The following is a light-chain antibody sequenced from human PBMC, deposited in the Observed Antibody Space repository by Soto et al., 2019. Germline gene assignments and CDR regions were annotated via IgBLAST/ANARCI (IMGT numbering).Light chain of an antibody. J-gene: IGKJ2*01. V-gene: IGKV3D-15*01. Sequence: EIVMTQSPATLSVSPGERATLSCRASQSVSSNLAWYQQKPGQAPRLLIYGASTRATGIPARFSGSGSGTEFTLTLSSLQSEDFAVDYCQQYNNWLPVYTFGQGTKLEIK. CDR1: QSVSSN. CDR3: QQYNNWLPVYT. CDR2: GAS.